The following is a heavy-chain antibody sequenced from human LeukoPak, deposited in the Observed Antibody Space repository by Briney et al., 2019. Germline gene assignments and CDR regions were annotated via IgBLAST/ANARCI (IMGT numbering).Heavy chain of an antibody. CDR3: AKDLRGYSRQADY. CDR1: GFTFSSHA. J-gene: IGHJ4*02. V-gene: IGHV3-23*01. D-gene: IGHD5-18*01. Sequence: GGSRRLSCAASGFTFSSHAMSWVRQAPGKGLEWVSAVSGSGVNTYYADSVMGRFTISRDNSKNTVYLQMNSLRAEDTAVYYCAKDLRGYSRQADYWGQGTLVTVPS. CDR2: VSGSGVNT.